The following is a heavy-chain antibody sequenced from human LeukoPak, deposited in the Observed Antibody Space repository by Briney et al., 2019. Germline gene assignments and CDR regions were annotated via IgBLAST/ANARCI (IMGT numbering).Heavy chain of an antibody. V-gene: IGHV4-34*01. Sequence: PSETLSLTCAVYGGSFSGYYWSWIRQPPGKGLEWIGEINHSGSTNYNPSLKSRVTISVDTSKNQFSLKVRSLSAADTALYYCARGATISETGYFDFWGQGTLVTVSS. CDR1: GGSFSGYY. D-gene: IGHD5-24*01. CDR3: ARGATISETGYFDF. CDR2: INHSGST. J-gene: IGHJ4*03.